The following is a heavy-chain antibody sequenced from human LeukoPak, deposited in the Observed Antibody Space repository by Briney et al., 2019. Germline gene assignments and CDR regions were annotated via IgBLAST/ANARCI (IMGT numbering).Heavy chain of an antibody. V-gene: IGHV3-15*01. J-gene: IGHJ4*02. Sequence: KSGGSLRLSCATSGFTFTDAWMSWVRQVPGKGLEWVGRSKSKTGGGTTDYAAPVKGRFAISRDDSRNTLYLQMNSLKTDDTAMYYCTTERMDYYYDNSGFDYWGQGTLVTVSS. D-gene: IGHD3-22*01. CDR2: SKSKTGGGTT. CDR1: GFTFTDAW. CDR3: TTERMDYYYDNSGFDY.